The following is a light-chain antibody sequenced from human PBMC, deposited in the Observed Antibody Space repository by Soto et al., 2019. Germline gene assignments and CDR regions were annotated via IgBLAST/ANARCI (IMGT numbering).Light chain of an antibody. V-gene: IGLV2-14*01. J-gene: IGLJ1*01. CDR2: EVS. CDR1: NSDVGIYDF. Sequence: QSALTQPASVSGTPGQSITISCTGSNSDVGIYDFVSWYQHHPGRAPKLIVSEVSHRPSGVSNRFSGSKPGNTASLTISGLQSEDEADYYCISYTSDDVRYVFGTGTKVTVL. CDR3: ISYTSDDVRYV.